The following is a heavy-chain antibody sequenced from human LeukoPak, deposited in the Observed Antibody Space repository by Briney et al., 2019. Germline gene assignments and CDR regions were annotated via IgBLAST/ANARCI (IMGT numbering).Heavy chain of an antibody. CDR2: ISSSGSTI. CDR1: GFTFSNE. V-gene: IGHV3-48*03. Sequence: PGGSLRLSCAASGFTFSNEMNWVREAPGTGLEWVSYISSSGSTIYYADSVKGRFTISRDTAKNSLYLQMNSLRAEDTAVYYCAELGITMIGGVWGKGTTVTISS. CDR3: AELGITMIGGV. J-gene: IGHJ6*04. D-gene: IGHD3-10*02.